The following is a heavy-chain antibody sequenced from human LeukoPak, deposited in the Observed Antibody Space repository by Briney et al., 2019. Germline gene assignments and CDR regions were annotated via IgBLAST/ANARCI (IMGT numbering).Heavy chain of an antibody. CDR3: ARGVTATLILDYFDY. V-gene: IGHV4-59*01. J-gene: IGHJ4*02. D-gene: IGHD4-11*01. CDR2: IYSSGST. CDR1: GGSISGYY. Sequence: SETLSLTCTVPGGSISGYYWSWVRQPPGEGLEWIGYIYSSGSTNYNPSLKSRVTISLDASKSQFSLKLSSVTAADTAVYYCARGVTATLILDYFDYWGQGTLVTVSS.